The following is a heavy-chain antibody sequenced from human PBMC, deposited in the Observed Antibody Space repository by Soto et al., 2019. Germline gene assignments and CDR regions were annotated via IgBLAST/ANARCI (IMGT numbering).Heavy chain of an antibody. J-gene: IGHJ4*02. CDR3: ARGRDFWCGFRYYDY. D-gene: IGHD3-3*01. CDR2: ISSSASDI. Sequence: GGSLRLSCVGSGFTFNTYSMNWVRQAPGKGLEWVSSISSSASDITYADSVKGRFTISRDNAKNSLYLQMNSLRAEDTAIYYCARGRDFWCGFRYYDYWGQGTLVTVSS. CDR1: GFTFNTYS. V-gene: IGHV3-21*01.